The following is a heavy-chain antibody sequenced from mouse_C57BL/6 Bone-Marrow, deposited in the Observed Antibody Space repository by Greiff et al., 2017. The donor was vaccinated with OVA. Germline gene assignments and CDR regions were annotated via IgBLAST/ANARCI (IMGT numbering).Heavy chain of an antibody. Sequence: VQLKESGPGLAKPSQTLSLTCSVTGYSITSDYWNWIRKFPGNKLEYMGYISYSGSTYYNPSLKSRISITRDTSKNQYYLQLNSVTTEDTATYYGARREITTVARYFDVWGTGTTVTVSS. CDR3: ARREITTVARYFDV. D-gene: IGHD1-1*01. J-gene: IGHJ1*03. V-gene: IGHV3-8*01. CDR2: ISYSGST. CDR1: GYSITSDY.